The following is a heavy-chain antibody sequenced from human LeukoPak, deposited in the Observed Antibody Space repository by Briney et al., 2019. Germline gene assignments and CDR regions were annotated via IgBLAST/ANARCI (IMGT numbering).Heavy chain of an antibody. J-gene: IGHJ4*02. CDR1: GDSVSSNSAA. D-gene: IGHD2-15*01. CDR2: TSYRSRWYN. V-gene: IGHV6-1*01. CDR3: ARDGWPAFDY. Sequence: SQTLSLTCAISGDSVSSNSAAWNWIRQSPSGGLEWLGRTSYRSRWYNDFALSVKSRITINPDTSKNQFSLQLNSVTPEDTAVYYCARDGWPAFDYWGQGTLVTVSS.